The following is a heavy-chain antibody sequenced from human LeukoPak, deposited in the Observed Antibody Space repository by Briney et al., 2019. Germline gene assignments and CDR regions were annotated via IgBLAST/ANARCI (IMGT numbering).Heavy chain of an antibody. CDR2: IKEDGSEK. CDR1: GFTFSTYW. CDR3: TRDTGCSGGTCYSFYDS. V-gene: IGHV3-7*01. Sequence: PGGPLRLSSAASGFTFSTYWMTWVRQAPGKGLEWVANIKEDGSEKYYVDSVKGRFTISRDNAKNSLYLQMNTLRAEDTAVYYCTRDTGCSGGTCYSFYDSWGQGTLVTVSS. D-gene: IGHD2-15*01. J-gene: IGHJ4*02.